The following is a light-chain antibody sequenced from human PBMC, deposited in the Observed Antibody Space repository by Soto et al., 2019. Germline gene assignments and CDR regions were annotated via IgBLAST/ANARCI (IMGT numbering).Light chain of an antibody. CDR1: QSVSSN. J-gene: IGKJ4*01. CDR3: QQYNNWPRVT. CDR2: GAS. V-gene: IGKV3-15*01. Sequence: EIVMTQSPATLSVSPGERATLSCRASQSVSSNLAWYQQKPGQAPRLLIYGASTRATGIPARFSGSGSGTEFTLTISSLPSEDFAVYYCQQYNNWPRVTFGGGTKVEIK.